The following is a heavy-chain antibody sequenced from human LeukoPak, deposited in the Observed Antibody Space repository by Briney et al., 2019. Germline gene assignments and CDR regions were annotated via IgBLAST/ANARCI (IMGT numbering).Heavy chain of an antibody. CDR1: GYTFTDYY. CDR2: INPKSGGT. Sequence: SVTVSFTGSGYTFTDYYMDWVRQAPGQGVEGMGWINPKSGGTNYAQKFQGRVTITRDTSISTSYMELSRLRSDDTAVYYCARASMITFGGPREDAFDIWGQGTMVTVSS. J-gene: IGHJ3*02. CDR3: ARASMITFGGPREDAFDI. D-gene: IGHD3-16*01. V-gene: IGHV1-2*02.